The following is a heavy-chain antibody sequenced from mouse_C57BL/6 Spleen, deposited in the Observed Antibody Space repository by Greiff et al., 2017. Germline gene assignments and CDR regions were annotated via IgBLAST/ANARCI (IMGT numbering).Heavy chain of an antibody. J-gene: IGHJ4*01. V-gene: IGHV5-4*01. D-gene: IGHD4-1*01. CDR3: ARDRPGTFYAMDY. CDR1: GFTFSSYA. CDR2: ISDGGSYT. Sequence: EVMLVESGGGLVKPGGSLKLSCAASGFTFSSYAMSWVRQTPEKRLEWVATISDGGSYTYYPDNVKGRFTISRDNAKNNLYLQMSHLKSEDTAMYYCARDRPGTFYAMDYWGQGTSVTVSS.